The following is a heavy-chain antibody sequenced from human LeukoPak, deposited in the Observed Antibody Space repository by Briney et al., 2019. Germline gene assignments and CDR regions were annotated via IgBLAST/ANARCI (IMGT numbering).Heavy chain of an antibody. J-gene: IGHJ4*02. CDR1: GFTFGDYA. CDR2: IRSKAYGGTT. V-gene: IGHV3-49*03. CDR3: TREADDSSGYYTGYFDY. D-gene: IGHD3-22*01. Sequence: GGSLRPSCTASGFTFGDYAMSWFRQAPGKGLEWVGFIRSKAYGGTTEYAASVKGRFTISRDDSKSIAYLQMNSLKTEDTAVYYCTREADDSSGYYTGYFDYWGQGTLVTVSS.